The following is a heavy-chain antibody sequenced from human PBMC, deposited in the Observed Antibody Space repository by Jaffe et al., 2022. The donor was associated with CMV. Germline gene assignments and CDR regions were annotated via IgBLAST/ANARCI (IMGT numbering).Heavy chain of an antibody. V-gene: IGHV1-3*01. D-gene: IGHD2-21*02. CDR2: INAGNGNT. CDR3: ARDVDYCGGDCYNWFDP. Sequence: QVQLVQSGAEVKKPGASVKVSCKASGYTFTSYAMHWVRQAPGQRLEWMGWINAGNGNTKYSQKFQGRVTITRDTSASTAYMELSSLRSEDTAVYYCARDVDYCGGDCYNWFDPWGQGTLVTVSS. J-gene: IGHJ5*02. CDR1: GYTFTSYA.